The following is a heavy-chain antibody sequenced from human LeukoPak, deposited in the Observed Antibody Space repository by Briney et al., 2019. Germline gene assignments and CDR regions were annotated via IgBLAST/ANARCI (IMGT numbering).Heavy chain of an antibody. Sequence: SETLSLTCTVCGDSIGSGSFYWSWIRQPAGKGLEWIGRIYTSGSTDYNPSLKSRVTISIDTSKNQFSLKLNSVTAADAAVYYCARGVSQVRGMWFDPWGQGTLVTVSS. CDR1: GDSIGSGSFY. J-gene: IGHJ5*02. CDR2: IYTSGST. V-gene: IGHV4-61*02. CDR3: ARGVSQVRGMWFDP. D-gene: IGHD3-10*01.